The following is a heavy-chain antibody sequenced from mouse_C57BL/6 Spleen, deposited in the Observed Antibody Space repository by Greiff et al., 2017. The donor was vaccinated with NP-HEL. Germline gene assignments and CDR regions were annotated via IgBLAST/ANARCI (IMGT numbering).Heavy chain of an antibody. D-gene: IGHD5-2*01. V-gene: IGHV3-6*01. J-gene: IGHJ2*01. CDR3: AREEYDYFDY. CDR1: GYSITSGYY. Sequence: EVKLMESGPGLVKPSQSLSLTCSVTGYSITSGYYWNWIRQFPGNKLEWMGYISYDGSNNYNPSLKNRISITRDTSKNQFFLKLNSVTTEDTATYYCAREEYDYFDYWGQGTTLTVSS. CDR2: ISYDGSN.